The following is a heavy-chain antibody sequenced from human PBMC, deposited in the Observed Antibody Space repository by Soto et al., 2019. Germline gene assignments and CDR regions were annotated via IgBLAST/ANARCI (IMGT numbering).Heavy chain of an antibody. D-gene: IGHD2-2*01. Sequence: QVPLVESGGGVVQPGRSLRLSCAASGFTFSSYAMHWVRQAPGKGLEWVAVMSYDGSNKYYADSVKGRFTISRDNSKNTLYLQMNSLRAGDTAVYYCARARLDTPALDYWGQGTLVTVSS. CDR2: MSYDGSNK. J-gene: IGHJ4*02. CDR3: ARARLDTPALDY. CDR1: GFTFSSYA. V-gene: IGHV3-30-3*01.